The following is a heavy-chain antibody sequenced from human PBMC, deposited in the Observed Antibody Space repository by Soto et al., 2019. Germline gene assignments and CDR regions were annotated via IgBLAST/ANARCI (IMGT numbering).Heavy chain of an antibody. CDR3: ARIIAVAGAGAFDI. CDR1: GYTFTTYW. V-gene: IGHV5-51*01. D-gene: IGHD6-19*01. CDR2: IYPGYSDT. J-gene: IGHJ3*02. Sequence: LGESLKIPCNGSGYTFTTYWIAWVRQLPGKGLEGMGIIYPGYSDTRYGPSFQVQVTISADKSNSTAYLQWSRLQASDTSMYYCARIIAVAGAGAFDIWGQGTMVTVS.